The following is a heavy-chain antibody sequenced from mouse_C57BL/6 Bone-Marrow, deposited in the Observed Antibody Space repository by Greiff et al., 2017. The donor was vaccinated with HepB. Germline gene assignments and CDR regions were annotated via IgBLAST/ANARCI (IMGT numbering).Heavy chain of an antibody. CDR3: DRNLIYYDYDGGYFDY. CDR2: IWTGGGT. D-gene: IGHD2-4*01. Sequence: QVQLKESGPGLVAPSQSLSITCTVSGFSLTSYAISWVRQPPGKGLEWLGVIWTGGGTNYNSALKSRLSISKDNSKSQVFLKMNSLQTDDTARYYCDRNLIYYDYDGGYFDYWGQGTTLTVSS. V-gene: IGHV2-9-1*01. CDR1: GFSLTSYA. J-gene: IGHJ2*01.